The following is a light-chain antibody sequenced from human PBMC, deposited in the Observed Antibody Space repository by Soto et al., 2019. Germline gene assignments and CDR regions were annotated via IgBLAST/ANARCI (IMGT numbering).Light chain of an antibody. J-gene: IGKJ1*01. V-gene: IGKV3-20*01. Sequence: IVLTQSPGTLSLSPGERATLSCRASQNVADKYLAWYQQRPGQPPRLLIYGASSRATGCPDRFRGSGSGTDFTLTISRLEPEDFAVDYCQQYGTSTGTFGQGTKVEVK. CDR3: QQYGTSTGT. CDR1: QNVADKY. CDR2: GAS.